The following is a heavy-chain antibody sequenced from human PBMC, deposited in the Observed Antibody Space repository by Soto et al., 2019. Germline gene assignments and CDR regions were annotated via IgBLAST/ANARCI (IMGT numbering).Heavy chain of an antibody. Sequence: ASVKVSCKASGYTFTAYYVHWVRQAPGQGLEWMGWIDPNTGGTKYAQKFQGRVTMTRDTSITSAYLELSRLRSDDTAVYYCPRSSTYGEIDFWGQGTLVTVSS. CDR3: PRSSTYGEIDF. V-gene: IGHV1-2*02. J-gene: IGHJ4*02. D-gene: IGHD4-17*01. CDR1: GYTFTAYY. CDR2: IDPNTGGT.